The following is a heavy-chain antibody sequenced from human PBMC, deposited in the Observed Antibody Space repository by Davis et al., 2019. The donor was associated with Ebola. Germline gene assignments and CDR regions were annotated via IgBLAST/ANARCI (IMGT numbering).Heavy chain of an antibody. V-gene: IGHV1-18*01. CDR3: ARGIAVAGVALDYYYYYGMDV. Sequence: AASVKVSCKASGGTFSSYTISWVRQAPGQGLEWMGWISAYNGNTNYAQNFQGRGTMTTDTSTSTAYMELRSLRSDDTAVYYCARGIAVAGVALDYYYYYGMDVWGKGTTVTVSS. CDR2: ISAYNGNT. J-gene: IGHJ6*04. CDR1: GGTFSSYT. D-gene: IGHD6-19*01.